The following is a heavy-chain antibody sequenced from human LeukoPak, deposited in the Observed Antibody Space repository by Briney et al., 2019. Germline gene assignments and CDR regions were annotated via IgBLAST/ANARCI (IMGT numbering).Heavy chain of an antibody. Sequence: PGGSLRLSCAASGFTFSSYAMHWVRQAPGKGLEWVAVISYDGSNKYYADSVKGRFTISRDNSKNTLYLQMNSLRAEDTAVYYCARPSSPWIQLWLGDYWGQGTLVTVSS. CDR2: ISYDGSNK. CDR3: ARPSSPWIQLWLGDY. D-gene: IGHD5-18*01. CDR1: GFTFSSYA. V-gene: IGHV3-30-3*01. J-gene: IGHJ4*02.